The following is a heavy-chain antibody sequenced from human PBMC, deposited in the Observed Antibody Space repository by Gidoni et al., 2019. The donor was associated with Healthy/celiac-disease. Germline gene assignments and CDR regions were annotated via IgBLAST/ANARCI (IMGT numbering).Heavy chain of an antibody. CDR1: GGSISSGGYY. CDR3: ASRLHRKDYYYYGMDV. J-gene: IGHJ6*02. D-gene: IGHD4-4*01. CDR2: IYYSGST. V-gene: IGHV4-31*03. Sequence: QVQLQESGPGLVKPSQTLSLTCTVSGGSISSGGYYWSWIRQHPGKGLEWIGYIYYSGSTYYNPSLKSRVTISVDTSKNQFSLKLSSVTAADTAVYYCASRLHRKDYYYYGMDVWGQGTTVTVSS.